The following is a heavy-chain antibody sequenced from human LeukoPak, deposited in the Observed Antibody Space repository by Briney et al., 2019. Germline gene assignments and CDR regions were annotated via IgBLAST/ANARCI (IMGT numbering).Heavy chain of an antibody. V-gene: IGHV3-33*01. J-gene: IGHJ4*02. D-gene: IGHD4-17*01. Sequence: GGSLRLSCAASGFTFSSYGMHWVRQAPGKGLEWVAVIWYDGSNKYYADSVKGRFTISRDNSKNTLYLQMNSLRAEDTAVYYCARDSPEDHGDLNYWGQGTLVTVSS. CDR3: ARDSPEDHGDLNY. CDR2: IWYDGSNK. CDR1: GFTFSSYG.